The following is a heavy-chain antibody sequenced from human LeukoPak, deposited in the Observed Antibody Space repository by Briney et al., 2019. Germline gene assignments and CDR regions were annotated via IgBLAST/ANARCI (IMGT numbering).Heavy chain of an antibody. J-gene: IGHJ4*02. D-gene: IGHD2-2*01. CDR1: GYTLTELS. CDR3: AIGPLVVPAATSLFDY. V-gene: IGHV1-24*01. CDR2: FDPEDGET. Sequence: ASVKVSCKVSGYTLTELSMHWERQAPGKGLEWMGGFDPEDGETIYAQKFQGRVTMTEDTSTDTAYMELSSLRSEDTAVYYCAIGPLVVPAATSLFDYWGQGTLVTASS.